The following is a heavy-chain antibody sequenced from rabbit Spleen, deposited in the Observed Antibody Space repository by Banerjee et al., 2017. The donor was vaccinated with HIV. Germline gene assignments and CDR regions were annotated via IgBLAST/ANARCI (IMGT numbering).Heavy chain of an antibody. J-gene: IGHJ4*01. V-gene: IGHV1S45*01. CDR2: IETGSSGFT. CDR3: ASGYGGVGRAYKL. D-gene: IGHD4-2*01. Sequence: QEQLVESGGGLVKPGASLTLTCTASGVSFSSDYYMCWVRQAPGKGLEWITCIETGSSGFTYFANWAKGRFTISKTSSTTVTLQMTGLTAADTATYFCASGYGGVGRAYKLWGQGTLVTVS. CDR1: GVSFSSDYY.